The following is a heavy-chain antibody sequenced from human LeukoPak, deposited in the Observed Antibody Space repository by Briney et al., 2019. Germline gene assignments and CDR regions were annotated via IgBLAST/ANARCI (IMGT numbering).Heavy chain of an antibody. V-gene: IGHV4-39*01. D-gene: IGHD1-20*01. CDR3: ARGSNNWNDYYYYYYMDV. J-gene: IGHJ6*03. CDR2: IYSSGNT. CDR1: GASITSSNYY. Sequence: SETLSLTCAVSGASITSSNYYWGWVRQSPGKGLEWIGNIYSSGNTYYNASLKSRVTMYIDTSKNQFFLKLSSVTAADTAMYYCARGSNNWNDYYYYYYMDVWGKGTTVTVSS.